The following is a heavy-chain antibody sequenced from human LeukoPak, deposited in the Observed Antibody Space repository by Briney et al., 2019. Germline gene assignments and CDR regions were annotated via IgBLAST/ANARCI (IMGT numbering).Heavy chain of an antibody. CDR1: GYTFTSYG. CDR2: ISAYNGNT. V-gene: IGHV1-18*01. CDR3: ARGRTGDYLGVFDY. Sequence: GASVKASCKASGYTFTSYGISWVRQAPGQGLEWMGWISAYNGNTNYAQKLQGRVTMTTDTSTSTAYMELRSLRSDDTAVHYCARGRTGDYLGVFDYWGQGTLVTVSS. D-gene: IGHD7-27*01. J-gene: IGHJ4*02.